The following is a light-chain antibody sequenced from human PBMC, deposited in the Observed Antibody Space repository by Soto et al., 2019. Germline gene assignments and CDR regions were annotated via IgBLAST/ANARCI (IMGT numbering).Light chain of an antibody. V-gene: IGKV1-5*03. Sequence: DIQVTQSPSTLSASVGDRVTITCRASQTISSWLAWYQQKPGMAPKLLIYKASTLQSGVPSRFSGSGSGTEFTLPISSLQPDDFATYYCQQYSRCSTFGRGTRWIS. CDR3: QQYSRCST. CDR2: KAS. CDR1: QTISSW. J-gene: IGKJ1*01.